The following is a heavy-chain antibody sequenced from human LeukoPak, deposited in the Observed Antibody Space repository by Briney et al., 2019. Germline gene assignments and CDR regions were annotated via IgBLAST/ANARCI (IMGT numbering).Heavy chain of an antibody. Sequence: ASVKVSCKASGYTFTSYYMHWVRQAPGQGLEWMGIINPSGGSTSYAQKFQGRVTMTRDTSTSTVYMELSSLRSEDTAVYYCARAIFGVVIIPPYYYGMDVWGQGTTVTVSS. D-gene: IGHD3-3*01. CDR3: ARAIFGVVIIPPYYYGMDV. CDR1: GYTFTSYY. V-gene: IGHV1-46*01. CDR2: INPSGGST. J-gene: IGHJ6*02.